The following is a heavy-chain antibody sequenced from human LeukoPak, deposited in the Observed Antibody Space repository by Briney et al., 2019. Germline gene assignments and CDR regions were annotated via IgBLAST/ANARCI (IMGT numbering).Heavy chain of an antibody. V-gene: IGHV4-61*08. D-gene: IGHD3-10*01. J-gene: IGHJ4*02. CDR1: GGSISSGGYY. CDR2: INHSGST. Sequence: SQTLSLTCTVSGGSISSGGYYWSWIRQPPGKGLEWIGEINHSGSTNYNPSLKSRVTISVDTSKNQFSLKLSSVTAADTAVYYCARDSRYAGSVFDYWGQGTLVTVSS. CDR3: ARDSRYAGSVFDY.